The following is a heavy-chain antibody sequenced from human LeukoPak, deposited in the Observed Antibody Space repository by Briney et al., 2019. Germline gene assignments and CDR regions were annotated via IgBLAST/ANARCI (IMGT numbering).Heavy chain of an antibody. D-gene: IGHD3-16*02. V-gene: IGHV4-38-2*02. J-gene: IGHJ4*02. CDR2: IYHSGST. Sequence: SETLSLTCTVSGYSINSDYYWVWIRQPPGKGLEWIGSIYHSGSTYYNPSLKSRVTISVDTSKNQFSLKLSSVTAADTAVYYCARDYVWGSYRFFDYWGQGTLVTVSS. CDR1: GYSINSDYY. CDR3: ARDYVWGSYRFFDY.